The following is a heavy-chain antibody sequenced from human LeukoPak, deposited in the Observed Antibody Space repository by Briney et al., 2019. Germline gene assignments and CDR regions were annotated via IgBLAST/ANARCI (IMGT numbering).Heavy chain of an antibody. CDR1: GGSISSSSYY. CDR2: IYYSGST. CDR3: ARDPNDYGDPFDY. Sequence: SETLSLTCTVSGGSISSSSYYWGWIRQPPGKGLEWIGSIYYSGSTYYNPSLKSRVTISVDTSKNQFSLKLSSVTAADTAVYYCARDPNDYGDPFDYWGQGTLVTVSS. J-gene: IGHJ4*02. V-gene: IGHV4-39*07. D-gene: IGHD4-17*01.